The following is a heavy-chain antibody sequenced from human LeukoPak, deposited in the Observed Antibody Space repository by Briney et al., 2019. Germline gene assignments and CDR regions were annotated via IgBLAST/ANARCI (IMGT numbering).Heavy chain of an antibody. CDR1: GFTFSNSA. CDR2: ISSGSSYR. CDR3: ARGRDTAATNYFDY. J-gene: IGHJ4*02. V-gene: IGHV3-21*01. Sequence: GGSLRLSCAASGFTFSNSAMNWVRQAPGKGLDWVSSISSGSSYRYYADSVKGRFTISRDNAENSLYLQMNSLSADDTAVYYCARGRDTAATNYFDYWGQGVLVTVSS. D-gene: IGHD6-25*01.